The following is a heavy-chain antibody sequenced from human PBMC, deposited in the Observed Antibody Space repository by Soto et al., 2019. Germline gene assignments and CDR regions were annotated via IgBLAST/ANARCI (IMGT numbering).Heavy chain of an antibody. CDR1: GYTFTGYY. CDR3: ARGGALRFLEWSPDV. CDR2: INPNSGGT. Sequence: GASVKVSCKASGYTFTGYYMHWVRQAPGQGLEWMGWINPNSGGTNYAQKFQGWVTMTRDTSISTAYMELSRLRSDDTAVYYCARGGALRFLEWSPDVWGQGTTVTVSS. V-gene: IGHV1-2*04. D-gene: IGHD3-3*01. J-gene: IGHJ6*02.